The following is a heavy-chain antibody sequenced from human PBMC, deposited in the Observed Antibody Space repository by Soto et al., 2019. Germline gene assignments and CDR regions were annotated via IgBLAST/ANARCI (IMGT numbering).Heavy chain of an antibody. CDR2: ISYDGSNK. Sequence: GGSLRLSCAASGFTFSSYGMHWVRQAPGKGLEWVAVISYDGSNKYYADSVKGRFTISRDNSKNTLYLQMNSLRAEDTAVYYCAKDRGCSSTSCYGYYYGMDVWGQGTTVTVSS. D-gene: IGHD2-2*01. CDR3: AKDRGCSSTSCYGYYYGMDV. CDR1: GFTFSSYG. J-gene: IGHJ6*02. V-gene: IGHV3-30*18.